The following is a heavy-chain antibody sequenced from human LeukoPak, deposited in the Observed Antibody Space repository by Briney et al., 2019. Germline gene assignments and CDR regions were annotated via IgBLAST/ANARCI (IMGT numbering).Heavy chain of an antibody. CDR3: ARDRGGGPRDAFDI. V-gene: IGHV3-11*04. D-gene: IGHD3-10*01. J-gene: IGHJ3*02. CDR2: ISSSGSTI. CDR1: GFTFSDYY. Sequence: GGSLRLSCAASGFTFSDYYMSWIRQAPGKGLEWVSHISSSGSTINYADSVRGRFTISRDNAKNSLYLQMDCLRAEDTAVYYCARDRGGGPRDAFDIWGQGTMVTVSS.